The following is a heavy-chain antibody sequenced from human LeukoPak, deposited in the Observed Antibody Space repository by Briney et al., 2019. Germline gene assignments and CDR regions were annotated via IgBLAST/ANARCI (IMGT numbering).Heavy chain of an antibody. V-gene: IGHV1-2*02. CDR3: ARQDSSGWALPHDC. Sequence: ASVKVSCKASGYPFTGYYLHWVRQAPGQGLEWMGWINPNSGGTNYAQKFQGRVTMTRDTSISTAYMDLSRLRSDDTAVYYCARQDSSGWALPHDCWGLGTLVTVSS. CDR2: INPNSGGT. CDR1: GYPFTGYY. D-gene: IGHD6-19*01. J-gene: IGHJ4*02.